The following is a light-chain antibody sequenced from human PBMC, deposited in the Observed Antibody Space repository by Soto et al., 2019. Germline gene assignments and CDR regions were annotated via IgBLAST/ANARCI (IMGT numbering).Light chain of an antibody. J-gene: IGLJ1*01. CDR1: SSDVGGYNF. CDR3: SSYATTSTYV. Sequence: SALTQPASVSGSPGQSITISCTGTSSDVGGYNFVSWYQQHPGEAPKLMIYEVSHRPSGISNRFSGSKSDNTASLTISGLQAEDEADYYCSSYATTSTYVFGTGTKLTVL. CDR2: EVS. V-gene: IGLV2-14*01.